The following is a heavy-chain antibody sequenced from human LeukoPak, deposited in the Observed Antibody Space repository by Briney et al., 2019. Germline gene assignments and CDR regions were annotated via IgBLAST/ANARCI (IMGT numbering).Heavy chain of an antibody. CDR1: GGSISSGGYY. D-gene: IGHD3-22*01. CDR3: ARAKAGGYYDSNGYYPT. V-gene: IGHV4-31*03. Sequence: SETLSLTCTVSGGSISSGGYYWTWIRQHPGKGLECIGYIYYSGSTYYNPSLKSRVTISIDTSKNQFSLKLSSVTAADTAVYFCARAKAGGYYDSNGYYPTWGQGTLVTVSS. CDR2: IYYSGST. J-gene: IGHJ5*02.